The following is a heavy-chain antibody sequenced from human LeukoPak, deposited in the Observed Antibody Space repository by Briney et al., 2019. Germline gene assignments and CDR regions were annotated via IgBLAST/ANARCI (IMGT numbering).Heavy chain of an antibody. J-gene: IGHJ4*02. D-gene: IGHD6-19*01. CDR2: INPDGTTT. CDR3: ARVSIGWYSSDY. Sequence: GGSLRLSCAASGFTFSTYWMHWVRHAPGKGLVWVSRINPDGTTTSYADSVKGRFTISRDNAKDTVYLQMSSLRAEDTAVYYCARVSIGWYSSDYWGQGTLVTVSS. V-gene: IGHV3-74*01. CDR1: GFTFSTYW.